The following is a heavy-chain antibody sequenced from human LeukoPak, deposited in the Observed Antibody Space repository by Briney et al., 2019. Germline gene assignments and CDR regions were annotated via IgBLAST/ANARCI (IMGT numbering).Heavy chain of an antibody. Sequence: GASVKVSCKASGYTFSGYYIHWVRRAPGQGLEWMGWMNPNSGATTLAQKFQGRVTMTRDTSTSTAYMDLSSLRSDDTAVYYCARLSEGVSTLSEFFYYYIDVWGEGTTVIVSS. V-gene: IGHV1-2*02. CDR1: GYTFSGYY. CDR3: ARLSEGVSTLSEFFYYYIDV. D-gene: IGHD3-3*02. J-gene: IGHJ6*03. CDR2: MNPNSGAT.